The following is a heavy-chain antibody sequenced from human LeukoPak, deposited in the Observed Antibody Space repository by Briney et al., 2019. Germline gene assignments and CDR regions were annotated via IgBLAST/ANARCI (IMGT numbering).Heavy chain of an antibody. CDR3: AREVGYYDSSGYYAYYYGMDV. CDR2: ISYDGSYK. V-gene: IGHV3-30-3*01. D-gene: IGHD3-22*01. J-gene: IGHJ6*02. CDR1: GFTFSSYA. Sequence: GGSLRLSCAASGFTFSSYAMHWVRQAPGKGLEWVAVISYDGSYKYYADSVKGRFTISRDNSKNTLYLQMNSLRAEDTAVYYCAREVGYYDSSGYYAYYYGMDVWGQGTTVTVSS.